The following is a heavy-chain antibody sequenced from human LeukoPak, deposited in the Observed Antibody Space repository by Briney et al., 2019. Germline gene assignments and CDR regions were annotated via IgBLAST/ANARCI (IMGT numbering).Heavy chain of an antibody. CDR1: GFTFSSYA. Sequence: GGSLRLSCAASGFTFSSYAMHWVRQAPGKGLEWVAVISYDGSNKYYADSVKGRFTISRDNSKNTLYLQMNSLRAEDTAVYYCAKGGYYFDYWGQGTLVTVSS. CDR3: AKGGYYFDY. J-gene: IGHJ4*02. CDR2: ISYDGSNK. V-gene: IGHV3-30*04. D-gene: IGHD3-16*01.